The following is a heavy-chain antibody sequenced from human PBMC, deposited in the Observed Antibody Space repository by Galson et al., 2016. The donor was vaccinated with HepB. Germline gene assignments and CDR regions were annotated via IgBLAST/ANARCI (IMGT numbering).Heavy chain of an antibody. J-gene: IGHJ4*02. CDR3: AREIPSRGKSDY. V-gene: IGHV3-48*02. CDR2: ISSSSSTI. Sequence: SLRLSCAASGFTFSSYSMNWVRQAPGKGLEWVSYISSSSSTIYYADSVTGRFTNSRDNAKNSLYLQMNSLRDEDTAVYYCAREIPSRGKSDYWGQGTLVTVSS. CDR1: GFTFSSYS. D-gene: IGHD3-10*01.